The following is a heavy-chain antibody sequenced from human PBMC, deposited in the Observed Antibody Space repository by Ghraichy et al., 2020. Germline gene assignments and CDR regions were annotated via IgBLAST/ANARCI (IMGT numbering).Heavy chain of an antibody. CDR3: ARYRQVGPERGAFDI. D-gene: IGHD1-26*01. CDR1: GYTFTSYG. CDR2: ISAYNGNT. Sequence: ASVKVSGKASGYTFTSYGISWVRQAPGQGLEWMGWISAYNGNTNYAQKLQGRVTMTTDTSTSTAYMELRSLRSDDTAVYYCARYRQVGPERGAFDIWGQGTMVTVSS. J-gene: IGHJ3*02. V-gene: IGHV1-18*01.